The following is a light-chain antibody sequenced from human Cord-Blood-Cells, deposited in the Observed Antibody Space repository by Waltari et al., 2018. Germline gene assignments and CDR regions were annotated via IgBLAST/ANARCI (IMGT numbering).Light chain of an antibody. Sequence: DIVMTQSPDSLAVSLGERATIQCQPSHSVLYSSNNKNYLAWYQQKPGQPPKLLIYWASTRESGVPDRFSGSGSGTDFTLTISSLQAEDVAVYYCQQYYSTPYTFGQGTKLEIK. CDR2: WAS. V-gene: IGKV4-1*01. CDR3: QQYYSTPYT. CDR1: HSVLYSSNNKNY. J-gene: IGKJ2*01.